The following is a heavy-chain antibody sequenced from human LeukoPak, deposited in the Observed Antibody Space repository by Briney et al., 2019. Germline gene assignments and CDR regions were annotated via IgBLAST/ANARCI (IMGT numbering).Heavy chain of an antibody. Sequence: RLSCAASGFILSSYGMAWVRQAPGKGLEWVSGISGSGGTTYYADSVKGRFTISRDNSKNTLYLQMNSLRAEDTAVYYRANSQQQLVFDYWGQGTXVTXSS. CDR2: ISGSGGTT. V-gene: IGHV3-23*01. J-gene: IGHJ4*02. CDR3: ANSQQQLVFDY. CDR1: GFILSSYG. D-gene: IGHD6-13*01.